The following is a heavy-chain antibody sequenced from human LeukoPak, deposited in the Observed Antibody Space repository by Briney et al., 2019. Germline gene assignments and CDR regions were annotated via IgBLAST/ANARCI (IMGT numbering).Heavy chain of an antibody. Sequence: SETLSLTCAVYGGSFSGYYWSWIRQPPGKGLEWIGEINHSGSTNYNPSLKSRVTISVDTSKNQFSLKLSSVTAADTAVYYCAREAGPSGYGGNSKVVGYFDYWGQGTLVTVSS. CDR2: INHSGST. D-gene: IGHD6-25*01. V-gene: IGHV4-34*01. J-gene: IGHJ4*02. CDR3: AREAGPSGYGGNSKVVGYFDY. CDR1: GGSFSGYY.